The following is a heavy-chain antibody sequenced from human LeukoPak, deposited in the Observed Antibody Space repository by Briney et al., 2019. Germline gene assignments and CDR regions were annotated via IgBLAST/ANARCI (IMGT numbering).Heavy chain of an antibody. CDR2: IYSGGST. Sequence: PGGSLRLSCAASGFTVSSNYMSWVRQAPGKGLEWVSVIYSGGSTYYADSVKGRFTISRDNSKNTLYLQMNSLRAEDTAVYYCATRSLPGYYYGMDVWGQGTTVTVSS. CDR3: ATRSLPGYYYGMDV. V-gene: IGHV3-53*01. J-gene: IGHJ6*02. D-gene: IGHD2-15*01. CDR1: GFTVSSNY.